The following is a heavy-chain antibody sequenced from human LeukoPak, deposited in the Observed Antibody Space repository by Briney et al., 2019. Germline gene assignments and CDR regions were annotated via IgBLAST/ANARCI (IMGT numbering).Heavy chain of an antibody. V-gene: IGHV1-2*06. CDR1: GYSFTAYY. CDR2: INPKSGDT. J-gene: IGHJ5*02. Sequence: GVSVKVSCKTSGYSFTAYYMHWVRQAPGQGFEWVGRINPKSGDTDYTQKFQGRVTMTRDTSISTAYMEVRRLRSDDTAVYYCATLPTARSWGQGTLVTVSS. CDR3: ATLPTARS. D-gene: IGHD1-1*01.